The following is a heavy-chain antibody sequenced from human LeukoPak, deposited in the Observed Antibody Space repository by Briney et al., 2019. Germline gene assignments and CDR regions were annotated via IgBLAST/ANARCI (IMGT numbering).Heavy chain of an antibody. V-gene: IGHV4-59*01. J-gene: IGHJ4*02. D-gene: IGHD2-21*01. Sequence: SETLSLTCTVSGGSFSSYFWSWIRQPPRKGLEWIGYIYYSGSTHYNSSLKSRVTISLDTSRNQFSLKLSSVTAADTAVYYCARQLGDRLLFDYWGQGTLVTVSS. CDR3: ARQLGDRLLFDY. CDR2: IYYSGST. CDR1: GGSFSSYF.